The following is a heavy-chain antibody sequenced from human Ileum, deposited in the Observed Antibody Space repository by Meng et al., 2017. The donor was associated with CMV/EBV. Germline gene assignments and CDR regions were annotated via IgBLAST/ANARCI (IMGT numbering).Heavy chain of an antibody. V-gene: IGHV4-34*01. Sequence: SETLSLTCAVYGGSFSGYYWSWVRQPPGKGLEWIGEINHSGSTNSNPSLKSRVTISVDTAKNQFSLKVSSVTAADTAVYYCARGVSHYYYYYGMDVWGQGTTVTVSS. CDR1: GGSFSGYY. CDR2: INHSGST. CDR3: ARGVSHYYYYYGMDV. J-gene: IGHJ6*02. D-gene: IGHD2-8*01.